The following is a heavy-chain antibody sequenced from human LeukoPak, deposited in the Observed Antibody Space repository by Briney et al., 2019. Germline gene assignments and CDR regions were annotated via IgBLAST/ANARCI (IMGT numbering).Heavy chain of an antibody. CDR1: GFIFSDSV. V-gene: IGHV3-23*05. D-gene: IGHD6-19*01. Sequence: PGGSLRLSCAASGFIFSDSVVSWVRQAPGKGLEWVAAISSTGYTDNADSLEGRFSISRDNSKDTLYLQMNSLRVDDTAVYYCARRTAGAKDLWGKGTTVTVSA. CDR3: ARRTAGAKDL. J-gene: IGHJ6*04. CDR2: ISSTGYT.